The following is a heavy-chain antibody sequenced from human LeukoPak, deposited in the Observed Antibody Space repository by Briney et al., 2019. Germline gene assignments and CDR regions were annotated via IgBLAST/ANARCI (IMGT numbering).Heavy chain of an antibody. CDR2: IGWNSGSL. D-gene: IGHD6-13*01. J-gene: IGHJ4*02. CDR1: GFTFDDYA. V-gene: IGHV3-9*01. Sequence: PGRSLRLACAASGFTFDDYALHWVRQAPGKGLDWVSGIGWNSGSLGYADSVRGRFSISRDNAKNSLYLQMNSLRPEDTVLYYCAKGYTSSWPSYYFDYWGQGTLVTVSS. CDR3: AKGYTSSWPSYYFDY.